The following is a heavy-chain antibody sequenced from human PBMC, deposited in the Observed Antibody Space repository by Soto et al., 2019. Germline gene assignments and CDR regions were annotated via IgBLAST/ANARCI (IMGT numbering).Heavy chain of an antibody. J-gene: IGHJ4*02. CDR2: IYYSGST. D-gene: IGHD4-17*01. V-gene: IGHV4-59*08. Sequence: SETLSLTYTVSGGSISSYYWSWIRQPPGKGLEWIGYIYYSGSTNYNPSLKSRVTISVDTSKNQFSLKLSSVTAADTAVYYCARQSFPPVTFDYWGQGTLVTVSS. CDR1: GGSISSYY. CDR3: ARQSFPPVTFDY.